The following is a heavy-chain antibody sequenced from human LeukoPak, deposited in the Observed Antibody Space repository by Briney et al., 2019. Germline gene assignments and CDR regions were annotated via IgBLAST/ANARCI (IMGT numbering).Heavy chain of an antibody. CDR3: ARAPGTVTYRFDY. CDR1: GFTFSDYY. J-gene: IGHJ4*02. Sequence: GGSLRLSCAASGFTFSDYYMSWIRQAPGKGLEWVSYISSSSSYTNYADSVKGRFTISRGNAKNSLYLQMNSLRAEDTAVYYCARAPGTVTYRFDYWGQGTLVTVSS. V-gene: IGHV3-11*06. D-gene: IGHD2-21*02. CDR2: ISSSSSYT.